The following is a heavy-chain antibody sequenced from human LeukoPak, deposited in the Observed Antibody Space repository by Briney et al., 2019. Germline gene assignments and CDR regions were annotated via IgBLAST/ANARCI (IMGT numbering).Heavy chain of an antibody. CDR1: GFTFSSYA. Sequence: PGGSLRLSCAASGFTFSSYAMHWVRQAPGKGLEWVAVISYDGSNKYYADSVKGRFTISRDNSKNTLYLQMNSLRAEDTAVYYCARSDYYDSKDYWGQGTLVTVSS. J-gene: IGHJ4*02. D-gene: IGHD3-22*01. CDR2: ISYDGSNK. CDR3: ARSDYYDSKDY. V-gene: IGHV3-30-3*01.